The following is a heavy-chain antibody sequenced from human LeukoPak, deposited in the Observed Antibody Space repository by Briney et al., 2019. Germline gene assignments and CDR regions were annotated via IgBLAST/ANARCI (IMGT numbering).Heavy chain of an antibody. D-gene: IGHD3-22*01. CDR2: TSSSDAGT. CDR1: GFTLNNYA. J-gene: IGHJ3*02. CDR3: ARGLWAMIVRADAFDI. V-gene: IGHV3-23*01. Sequence: PGGSLRLSCAASGFTLNNYAMSWVRQAPGKGLEWVSATSSSDAGTYHADSVRGRFTISRDNSKNTLYLQMNSLRAEDAAVYYCARGLWAMIVRADAFDIWGQGTMVTVSS.